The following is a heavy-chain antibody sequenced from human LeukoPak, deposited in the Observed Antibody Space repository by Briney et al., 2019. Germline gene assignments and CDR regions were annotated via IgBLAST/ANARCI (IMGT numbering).Heavy chain of an antibody. D-gene: IGHD6-19*01. CDR2: ISYDGNDK. Sequence: GGSRRLSGAASGFSFSSYAMHWVRQAPGKGLEWVAFISYDGNDKYYADSVKGRFTISRDNSKKTLSVQMNSLRVEDTALYYCAREGKYTSTWPVDHWGQGTLVTVSS. CDR1: GFSFSSYA. CDR3: AREGKYTSTWPVDH. J-gene: IGHJ4*02. V-gene: IGHV3-30*04.